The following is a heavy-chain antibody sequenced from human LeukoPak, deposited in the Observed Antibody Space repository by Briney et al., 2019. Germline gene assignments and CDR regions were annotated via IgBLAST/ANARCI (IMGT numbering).Heavy chain of an antibody. CDR2: TYYRSKWYN. V-gene: IGHV6-1*01. J-gene: IGHJ4*02. CDR3: ATSSYSSSSGVAYFDY. D-gene: IGHD6-6*01. Sequence: SQTLSLTCAISGDSVSSNSAAWNWIRQSPSRGLEWLGRTYYRSKWYNDYAVSVKSRITINPDTSKNQFSLQLNSVTPEDTAVYYCATSSYSSSSGVAYFDYWGQGTLVTVSS. CDR1: GDSVSSNSAA.